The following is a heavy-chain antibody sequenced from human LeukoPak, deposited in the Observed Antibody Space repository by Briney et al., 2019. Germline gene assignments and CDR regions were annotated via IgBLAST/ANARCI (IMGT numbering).Heavy chain of an antibody. Sequence: SGPTLVNPTQTLTLTCTFSGFSLSTSEVSVGWIRQPPGKALEWLALIYWDDDKRYSPSLKSRLTITKDTSKNQVVLTMTNMDPVDTATYYCAHRPPNWGTFGAFDIWGQGTMVTVSS. J-gene: IGHJ3*02. V-gene: IGHV2-5*02. CDR2: IYWDDDK. D-gene: IGHD7-27*01. CDR1: GFSLSTSEVS. CDR3: AHRPPNWGTFGAFDI.